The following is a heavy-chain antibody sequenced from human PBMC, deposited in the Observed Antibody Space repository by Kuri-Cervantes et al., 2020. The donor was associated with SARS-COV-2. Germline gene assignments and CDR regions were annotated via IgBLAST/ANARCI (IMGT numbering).Heavy chain of an antibody. CDR3: AKGGSGSYYSHFDY. CDR2: ISSSSSYI. V-gene: IGHV3-21*01. J-gene: IGHJ4*02. CDR1: GFTVSNNY. D-gene: IGHD1-26*01. Sequence: GESLKISCAVSGFTVSNNYMSWVRQAPGKGLEWVSSISSSSSYIYYEDSVKGRFTISRDNAKNSLYLQMNSLRAEDTAVYYCAKGGSGSYYSHFDYWGQGTLVTVSS.